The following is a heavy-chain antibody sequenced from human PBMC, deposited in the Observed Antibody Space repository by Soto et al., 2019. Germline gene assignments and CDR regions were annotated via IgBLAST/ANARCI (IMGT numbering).Heavy chain of an antibody. D-gene: IGHD3-22*01. V-gene: IGHV1-69*01. J-gene: IGHJ3*02. CDR3: ARDLTYDSSGYYYGDDAFDI. CDR2: IIPIFGTA. Sequence: QVQLVQSGAEVKKPGSSVKVSCKASGGTFSSYAISWVRQAPGQGLEWMGGIIPIFGTANYAQKFQGRVTITADESTRTAYMELSSLRSEDTAVYYCARDLTYDSSGYYYGDDAFDIWGQGTMVTVSS. CDR1: GGTFSSYA.